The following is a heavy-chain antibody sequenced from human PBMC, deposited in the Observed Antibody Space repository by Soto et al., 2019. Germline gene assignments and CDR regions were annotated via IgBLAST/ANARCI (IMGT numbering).Heavy chain of an antibody. J-gene: IGHJ6*02. CDR3: ASTSSGWYSNYYYYGMDV. CDR2: IDPSDSYT. V-gene: IGHV5-10-1*01. CDR1: GYSFTSYW. D-gene: IGHD6-19*01. Sequence: GESLKISCQGSGYSFTSYWISWVRQMPGKGLEWMGRIDPSDSYTNYSPSFQGHVTISADKSISTAYLQWSSLKASDTAMYYCASTSSGWYSNYYYYGMDVWGQGTTVTVSS.